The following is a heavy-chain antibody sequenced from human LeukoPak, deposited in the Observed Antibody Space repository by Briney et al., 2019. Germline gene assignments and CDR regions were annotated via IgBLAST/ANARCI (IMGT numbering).Heavy chain of an antibody. CDR1: GFSFSSYT. CDR3: ARDGRCGGDCYAS. D-gene: IGHD2-21*02. J-gene: IGHJ4*02. Sequence: GGSLRLSCAASGFSFSSYTMNWVRQAPGKGLEWASIISSSSSYIYYADSVKGRCTISRDNAKNALYLQMNSLRVEDTAVYYCARDGRCGGDCYASWGQGTLVTVSS. V-gene: IGHV3-21*01. CDR2: ISSSSSYI.